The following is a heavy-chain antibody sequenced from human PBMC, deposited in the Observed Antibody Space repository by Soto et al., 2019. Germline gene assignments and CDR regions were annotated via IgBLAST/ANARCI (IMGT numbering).Heavy chain of an antibody. CDR1: GYSFTSYW. CDR3: ATYRHSGWLNYHYYGLDV. J-gene: IGHJ6*02. Sequence: GESLKISCKGSGYSFTSYWIGWVRQMPGKGLEWMGIIYPGDSDTRYSPSFQGQVTISADKSISTAYLQWSSLKASDTAMYYCATYRHSGWLNYHYYGLDVWGQGTTVTFSS. CDR2: IYPGDSDT. D-gene: IGHD6-19*01. V-gene: IGHV5-51*01.